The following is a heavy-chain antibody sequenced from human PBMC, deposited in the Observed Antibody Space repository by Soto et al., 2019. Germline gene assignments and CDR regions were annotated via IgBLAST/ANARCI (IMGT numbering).Heavy chain of an antibody. CDR2: INAGNGNT. CDR1: GYTFTSYA. V-gene: IGHV1-3*01. Sequence: ASVKVSCKASGYTFTSYAMHWVRQAPGQRLEWMGWINAGNGNTKYSQKFQGRVTITRDTSASTAYMELSSLRSEDTAVYYCARVEFEYSSSRGVGFDYWGQGTLVTVSS. J-gene: IGHJ4*02. D-gene: IGHD6-6*01. CDR3: ARVEFEYSSSRGVGFDY.